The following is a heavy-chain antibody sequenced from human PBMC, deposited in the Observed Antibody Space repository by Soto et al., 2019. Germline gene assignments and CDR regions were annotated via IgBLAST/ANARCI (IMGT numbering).Heavy chain of an antibody. CDR2: IKSKVGGGTT. D-gene: IGHD2-15*01. CDR1: GFTFSSAW. J-gene: IGHJ4*02. CDR3: TGDPPTGSPGIDY. Sequence: PGGSLILSCAASGFTFSSAWMKWGRQTPGKGPEWVGSIKSKVGGGTTDYAAPVKGRFSISRDDSQNTLYLQMNSLKTEDTAVYFCTGDPPTGSPGIDYWGQGTLVTVSS. V-gene: IGHV3-15*07.